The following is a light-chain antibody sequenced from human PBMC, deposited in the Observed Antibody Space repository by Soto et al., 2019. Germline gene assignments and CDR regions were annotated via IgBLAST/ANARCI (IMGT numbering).Light chain of an antibody. CDR1: SSDVGGYNH. CDR2: EVR. CDR3: CSYTSSSIRV. J-gene: IGLJ3*02. V-gene: IGLV2-14*01. Sequence: QSALTQPASVSGSPGQSITICCTGTSSDVGGYNHVSWYQQHPGKAPKLIIYEVRNRPSGVSNRLSGSKSGNTASLTISGLQADDEADYYCCSYTSSSIRVFGGGTKVTVL.